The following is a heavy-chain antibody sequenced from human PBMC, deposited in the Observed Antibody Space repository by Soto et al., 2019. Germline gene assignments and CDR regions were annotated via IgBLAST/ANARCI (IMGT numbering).Heavy chain of an antibody. CDR1: GFTFSSYG. D-gene: IGHD6-13*01. CDR2: ISYDGSNK. CDR3: AKTPASSIAAAVFFDY. V-gene: IGHV3-30*18. J-gene: IGHJ4*02. Sequence: QVQLVESGGGVVQPGRSLRLSCAASGFTFSSYGMHWVRQAPGKGLEWVAVISYDGSNKYYADSVKGRFTISRDNSKNTLYLQMNSLRAEDTAVYYCAKTPASSIAAAVFFDYWGQGTLVTVSS.